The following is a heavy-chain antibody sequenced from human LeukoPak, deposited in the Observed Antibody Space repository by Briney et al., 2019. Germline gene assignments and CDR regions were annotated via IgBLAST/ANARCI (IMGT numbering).Heavy chain of an antibody. CDR2: TIPMFGLT. D-gene: IGHD3/OR15-3a*01. J-gene: IGHJ4*02. CDR3: AREGRWLQFLDI. V-gene: IGHV1-69*04. CDR1: GGIFGTFA. Sequence: ASVTVSCKPSGGIFGTFAVSWVRQAPGQGLEWLGRTIPMFGLTNITQKVQGRLTITADTATGTVYMDLDSLRSEDTAIYYCAREGRWLQFLDIWGQGTRVTVSS.